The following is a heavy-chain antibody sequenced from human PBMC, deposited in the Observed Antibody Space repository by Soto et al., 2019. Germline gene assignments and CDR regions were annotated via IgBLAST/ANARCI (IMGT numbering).Heavy chain of an antibody. CDR2: IYYSGST. CDR1: GGSISGGDYY. V-gene: IGHV4-30-4*02. Sequence: PSDTLSLTCTVSGGSISGGDYYWSWIRQPPGKGLEWIGYIYYSGSTYYNPSLKSRVTISVDTSKNQFSLKLSSVTAAATAVYSCAHCNRGGAFDIWGQGTRVAVSS. D-gene: IGHD7-27*01. CDR3: AHCNRGGAFDI. J-gene: IGHJ3*02.